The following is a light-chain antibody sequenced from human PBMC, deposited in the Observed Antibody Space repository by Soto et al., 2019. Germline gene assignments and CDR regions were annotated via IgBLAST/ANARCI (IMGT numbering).Light chain of an antibody. J-gene: IGLJ1*01. V-gene: IGLV2-8*01. CDR2: EVN. Sequence: QSVLTLPPSACGSPGPSVAVSCSGTSSDVGGYKSVSSYQRHPGNWPRLMIYEVNKRPSGVPDRSYGAQSGNTASLTVSALQAEHEADDYCSSYAGSSNVFGTGTKGIGL. CDR3: SSYAGSSNV. CDR1: SSDVGGYKS.